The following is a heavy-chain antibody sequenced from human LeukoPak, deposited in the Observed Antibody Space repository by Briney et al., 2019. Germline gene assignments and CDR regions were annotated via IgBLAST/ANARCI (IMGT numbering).Heavy chain of an antibody. J-gene: IGHJ5*02. D-gene: IGHD1-14*01. Sequence: SETLSLTCAVYGGSFSGYYWSWIRQPPGKRLEWIGEIHHSGSTNYNPSLKSRVTISVDTSKNQFSLKLSSVTAADTAVYYCAGLIRPGWFDPWGQGTLVTVSS. CDR3: AGLIRPGWFDP. CDR2: IHHSGST. V-gene: IGHV4-34*01. CDR1: GGSFSGYY.